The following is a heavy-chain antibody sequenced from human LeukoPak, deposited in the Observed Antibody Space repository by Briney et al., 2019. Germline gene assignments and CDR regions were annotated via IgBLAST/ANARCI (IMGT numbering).Heavy chain of an antibody. CDR1: GYSISSGYY. Sequence: SKTLSLTCAVSGYSISSGYYWGWIRQPPGKGLEWIGSIYHSGSTYYNPSLKSRVTISVDTSKNQFSLKLSSVTAADTAVYYCARLSSGWSFDYWGQGTLVTVSS. J-gene: IGHJ4*02. CDR2: IYHSGST. V-gene: IGHV4-38-2*01. CDR3: ARLSSGWSFDY. D-gene: IGHD6-19*01.